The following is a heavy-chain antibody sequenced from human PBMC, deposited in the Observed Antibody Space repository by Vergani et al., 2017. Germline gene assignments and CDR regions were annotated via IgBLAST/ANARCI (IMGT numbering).Heavy chain of an antibody. J-gene: IGHJ3*02. CDR2: INHSGST. CDR3: ARGNGKQAIDI. V-gene: IGHV4-34*01. Sequence: QVQLQQWGAGLLKPSETLSLTCAVYGGSFSGYYWSWIRQPPGKGLEWIGEINHSGSTNYNPSLKSLVPISVDTSKNQFPLKLSSVTAADTAVYYCARGNGKQAIDIWGQGTMVTVSS. CDR1: GGSFSGYY.